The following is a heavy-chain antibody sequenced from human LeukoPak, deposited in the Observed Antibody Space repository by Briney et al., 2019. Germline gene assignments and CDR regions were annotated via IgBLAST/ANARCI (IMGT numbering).Heavy chain of an antibody. J-gene: IGHJ6*03. CDR3: ARKSGYSYASYYYYYMDV. D-gene: IGHD5-18*01. V-gene: IGHV4-59*12. Sequence: PSETLSLTCTVSGGSISNYYWNWIRQPPGKGLEWIGYIYYTGSTNYNPSLKSRVTISVDTSKNQFSLKLSSVTAADTAVYYCARKSGYSYASYYYYYMDVWGKGTTVTISS. CDR1: GGSISNYY. CDR2: IYYTGST.